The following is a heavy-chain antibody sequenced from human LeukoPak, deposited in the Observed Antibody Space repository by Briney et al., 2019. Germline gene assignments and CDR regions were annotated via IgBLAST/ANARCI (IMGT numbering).Heavy chain of an antibody. CDR2: IWYDGSNK. CDR1: GFTFSSYG. D-gene: IGHD1-26*01. J-gene: IGHJ4*02. V-gene: IGHV3-33*01. Sequence: GGSLRLSCAASGFTFSSYGMHWVRQAPGKGLEWVAVIWYDGSNKYYADSVKGRFTISRDNSKNTLYLQMNSLRDEDTAVYYCARGSGSYQGPFDYWGQGTLVTVSS. CDR3: ARGSGSYQGPFDY.